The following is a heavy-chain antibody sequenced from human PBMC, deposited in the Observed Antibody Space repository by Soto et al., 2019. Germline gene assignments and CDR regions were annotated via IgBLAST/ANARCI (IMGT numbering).Heavy chain of an antibody. V-gene: IGHV1-18*01. D-gene: IGHD6-19*01. CDR2: ISAFNGNT. CDR1: GYSFTNYG. CDR3: ARDRGVAPPVAGNTHYYYYMDV. J-gene: IGHJ6*03. Sequence: GASVKVSCKASGYSFTNYGVTWVRQAPGQKVEWVGWISAFNGNTHYAQNLQGRVTMTTDASTSTAYMELRSLRSDDTAVYYCARDRGVAPPVAGNTHYYYYMDVWGKGTTVTVSS.